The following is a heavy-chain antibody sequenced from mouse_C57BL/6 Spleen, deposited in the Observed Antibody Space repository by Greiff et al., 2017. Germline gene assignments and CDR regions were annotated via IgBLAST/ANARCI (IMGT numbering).Heavy chain of an antibody. CDR1: GYTFTSYW. J-gene: IGHJ2*01. CDR3: ARDHYGSSPFFDY. D-gene: IGHD1-1*01. Sequence: QVQLQQPGAELVKPGASVKLSCKASGYTFTSYWMHWVKQRPGQGLEWIGMIHPNSGSTNYNEKFKSKATLTVDKSSSPAYMQLSSLTSEDSAVYYCARDHYGSSPFFDYWGQGTTLTVSS. CDR2: IHPNSGST. V-gene: IGHV1-64*01.